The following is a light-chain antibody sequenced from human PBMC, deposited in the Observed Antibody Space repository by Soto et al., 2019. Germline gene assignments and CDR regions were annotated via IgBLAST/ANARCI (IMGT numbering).Light chain of an antibody. CDR3: QQFSNWPLFT. CDR2: GAS. J-gene: IGKJ3*01. Sequence: EIVMTQSPATLSVSPGQRVTLSCRASRSLSSNLAWYQQKPGQAPRLLIYGASTRATGIPARFSGSGSGTEFTLTLSGLQSEDFAIYYRQQFSNWPLFTFGPGTKVDLK. CDR1: RSLSSN. V-gene: IGKV3-15*01.